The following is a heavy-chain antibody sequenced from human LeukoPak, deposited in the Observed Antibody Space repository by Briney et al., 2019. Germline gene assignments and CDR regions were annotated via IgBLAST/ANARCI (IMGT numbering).Heavy chain of an antibody. Sequence: SETLSLTCTVSGGSISSSDYYWGWIRQPPGKGLEWIGSIYHTGRTYYNPSLESRVTVSVDTSTNQFSLRLYSVTASDTAVYYCARSQSNNIVTTRTFEFWGQGTLVTVSS. D-gene: IGHD5-12*01. CDR1: GGSISSSDYY. J-gene: IGHJ4*02. CDR2: IYHTGRT. V-gene: IGHV4-39*01. CDR3: ARSQSNNIVTTRTFEF.